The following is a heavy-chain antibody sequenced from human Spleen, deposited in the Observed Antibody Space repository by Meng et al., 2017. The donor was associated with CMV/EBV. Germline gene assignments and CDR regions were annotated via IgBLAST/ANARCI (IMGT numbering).Heavy chain of an antibody. V-gene: IGHV3-48*03. CDR1: GFTFSSYE. D-gene: IGHD5-24*01. CDR3: ARGVGYNFEGLDY. CDR2: ITASGSTI. Sequence: GESLKISCAASGFTFSSYEMNWVRQAPGKGLEWVSYITASGSTIYYADSVKGRFTISRDNAKNSLYLQMNSLRAEDTAIYYCARGVGYNFEGLDYWGQGTLVTVSS. J-gene: IGHJ4*02.